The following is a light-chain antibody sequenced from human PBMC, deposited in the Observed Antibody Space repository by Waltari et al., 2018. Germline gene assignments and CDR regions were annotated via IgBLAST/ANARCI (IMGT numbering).Light chain of an antibody. Sequence: QLVLTQSPSASASLGASVKLTCTLSSGHSSNVIAWHPQQPEKGLRYLMKVNSDGSHSKGDTIPGRFSGSSSGAEHYLPSSSLQSEDEADDYGQTGGHGTWGFGGGTKLTVL. CDR2: VNSDGSH. CDR1: SGHSSNV. CDR3: QTGGHGTWG. V-gene: IGLV4-69*01. J-gene: IGLJ3*02.